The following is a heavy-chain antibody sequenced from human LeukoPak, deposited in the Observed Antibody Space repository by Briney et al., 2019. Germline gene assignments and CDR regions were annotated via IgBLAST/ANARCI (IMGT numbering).Heavy chain of an antibody. J-gene: IGHJ4*02. CDR3: VAGGERDCTSTSCPFDY. CDR2: ISSNGGST. CDR1: GFTFSSYA. D-gene: IGHD2-2*01. V-gene: IGHV3-64D*06. Sequence: PGGSLRLSCSASGFTFSSYAMHWVRQAPGKGLEYVSAISSNGGSTYYADSVKGRFSISRDSSKNTLYLQMSSLRAGDTAVYYCVAGGERDCTSTSCPFDYWGQGTLVTVSS.